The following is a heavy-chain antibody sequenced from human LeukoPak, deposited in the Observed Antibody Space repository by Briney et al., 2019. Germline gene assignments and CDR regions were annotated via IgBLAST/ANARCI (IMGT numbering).Heavy chain of an antibody. Sequence: AASVKVSCKASGGTFIGYAVTWVRQAPGQGLEWMGGLIPIFGTANYAQKFQGRVTITTDESTNTAYMELSSLRSEDTAVYYCARGYGQGRYYYMDVWGKGTTVTVSS. J-gene: IGHJ6*03. D-gene: IGHD1-1*01. CDR1: GGTFIGYA. CDR3: ARGYGQGRYYYMDV. V-gene: IGHV1-69*05. CDR2: LIPIFGTA.